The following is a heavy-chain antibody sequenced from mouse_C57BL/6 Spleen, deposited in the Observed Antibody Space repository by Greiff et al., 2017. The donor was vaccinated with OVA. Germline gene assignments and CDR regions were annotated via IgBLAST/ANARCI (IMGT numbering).Heavy chain of an antibody. J-gene: IGHJ4*01. D-gene: IGHD3-2*02. Sequence: QVQLQQSGPGLVQPSQSLSITCTVSGFSLTSYGVHWVRQPPGKGLEWLGVIWSGGSTDYNAAFISRLSISKDNSKSQVFFKMNSLQADDTAIYYCAKGGQLRLYYAMDYWGQGTSVTVSS. CDR3: AKGGQLRLYYAMDY. CDR1: GFSLTSYG. V-gene: IGHV2-4*01. CDR2: IWSGGST.